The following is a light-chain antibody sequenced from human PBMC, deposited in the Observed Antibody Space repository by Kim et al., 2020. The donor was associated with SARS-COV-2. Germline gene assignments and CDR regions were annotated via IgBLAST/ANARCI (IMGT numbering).Light chain of an antibody. V-gene: IGKV3-15*01. CDR3: LQCNKWPYT. CDR1: QSVGSD. Sequence: SVSPGGRTTLSCGASQSVGSDLAWYQQKPGQAPRLLIFDASTRATGIPDRFSGSGSGTDFSLTISSLQSEDFAVYYCLQCNKWPYTFGQGTKLEIK. J-gene: IGKJ2*01. CDR2: DAS.